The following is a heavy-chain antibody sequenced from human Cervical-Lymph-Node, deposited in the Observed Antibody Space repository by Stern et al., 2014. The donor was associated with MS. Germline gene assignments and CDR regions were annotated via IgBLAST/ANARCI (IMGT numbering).Heavy chain of an antibody. D-gene: IGHD6-13*01. J-gene: IGHJ5*02. CDR3: ALSSETSDRWYSLGYDL. CDR2: IFPVFGTP. CDR1: GGTFSKFP. Sequence: VQLVQSGAEATKPGSSVTVSCTASGGTFSKFPSSWVRQAPGQGLEWMGGIFPVFGTPTYAQEFRGRVTITADVSTSTVYMELSSLRSDDTAVYYCALSSETSDRWYSLGYDLWGQGTLVTVSS. V-gene: IGHV1-69*01.